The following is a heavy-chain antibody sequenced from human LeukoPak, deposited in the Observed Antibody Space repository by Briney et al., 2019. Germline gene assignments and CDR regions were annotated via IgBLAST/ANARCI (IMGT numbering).Heavy chain of an antibody. V-gene: IGHV3-64*01. Sequence: PGGSLRLSCAASGFTFSCYAMHWVRQAPGKGLEYVSAISSNGGSTYYANSVKGRFTISRDNSKNTLYLQMGSLRAEDTGVYYCARDFYDGFALDYWGQGTLVTVSS. CDR3: ARDFYDGFALDY. D-gene: IGHD2/OR15-2a*01. CDR1: GFTFSCYA. J-gene: IGHJ4*02. CDR2: ISSNGGST.